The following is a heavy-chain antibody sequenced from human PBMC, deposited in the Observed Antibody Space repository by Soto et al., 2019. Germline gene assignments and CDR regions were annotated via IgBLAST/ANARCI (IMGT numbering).Heavy chain of an antibody. CDR2: ITATNGNT. CDR1: GFTFKAYA. Sequence: EVQLLESGGASVQPGGSLRLSCVASGFTFKAYAMGWVRQAPGRGLEWVSSITATNGNTYYADSVRGRFTISRDNSRNSLFLQMNGLRPEDSALYYCAKDEGTSSTVFDYWGQGTRVTVPS. V-gene: IGHV3-23*01. J-gene: IGHJ4*02. D-gene: IGHD4-4*01. CDR3: AKDEGTSSTVFDY.